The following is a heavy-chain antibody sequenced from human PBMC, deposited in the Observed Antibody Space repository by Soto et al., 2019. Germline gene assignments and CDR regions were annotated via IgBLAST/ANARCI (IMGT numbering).Heavy chain of an antibody. CDR2: INHSETT. J-gene: IGHJ6*03. CDR3: ARGRRSLTYFYYYYLDV. V-gene: IGHV4-34*01. Sequence: SETLSLTCAVYGGSFSGYYWTWIRKPPGKGLEWIGEINHSETTNYNPSLKSRVTISVDTSLTSKNQFSLKLSSVTAADTAVYYCARGRRSLTYFYYYYLDVWGKGTTVTVSS. CDR1: GGSFSGYY. D-gene: IGHD3-9*01.